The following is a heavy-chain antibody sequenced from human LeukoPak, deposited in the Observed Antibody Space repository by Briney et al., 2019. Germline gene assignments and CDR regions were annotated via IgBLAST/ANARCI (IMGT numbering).Heavy chain of an antibody. D-gene: IGHD3-10*01. Sequence: SETLSLTCTVSGGSIGTYYWSWIRQSPGKGLEWIGYIYVTGSTRYNPYLQSRVTISVDTSRNQFFLKMSSVTAADTAVYYCARIRFGESSPYFDYWGQGTLVTVSS. CDR1: GGSIGTYY. V-gene: IGHV4-4*09. CDR3: ARIRFGESSPYFDY. CDR2: IYVTGST. J-gene: IGHJ4*02.